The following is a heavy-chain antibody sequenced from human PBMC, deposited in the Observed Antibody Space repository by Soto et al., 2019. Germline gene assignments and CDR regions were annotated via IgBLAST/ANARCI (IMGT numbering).Heavy chain of an antibody. D-gene: IGHD3-10*01. CDR2: ISWNSGSI. Sequence: PGGSLRLSCAASGFTFDDYAMHWVRQAPGKGLEWVSGISWNSGSIVYADSVKGRFTISRDNAKTSLYLQMDSLRAEDTALYYCAKDIYYSASGSYRTFDYWGQGTLVTVSS. CDR1: GFTFDDYA. J-gene: IGHJ4*02. V-gene: IGHV3-9*01. CDR3: AKDIYYSASGSYRTFDY.